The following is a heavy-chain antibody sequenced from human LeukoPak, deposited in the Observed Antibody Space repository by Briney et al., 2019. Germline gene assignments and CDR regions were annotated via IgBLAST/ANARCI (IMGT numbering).Heavy chain of an antibody. CDR3: ARDRNFPRDQLDY. CDR2: ISGTGDAT. J-gene: IGHJ4*02. CDR1: GFTFSNYA. Sequence: GGSLRLSCAASGFTFSNYAMSWVRQAPGKGLEWVSAISGTGDATWYPDSVKGRFTISRDKSRNTLYLQMNNLRAEDTALYYCARDRNFPRDQLDYWGQGTLDTVSS. D-gene: IGHD4-11*01. V-gene: IGHV3-23*01.